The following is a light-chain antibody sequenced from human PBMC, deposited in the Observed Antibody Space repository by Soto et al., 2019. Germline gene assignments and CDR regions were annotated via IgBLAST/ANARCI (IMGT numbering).Light chain of an antibody. CDR1: QTISSY. J-gene: IGKJ2*01. V-gene: IGKV1-39*01. CDR2: GAS. Sequence: DIPMTQSPSSLSASVGDRVTITCRASQTISSYLNWYQQKPGKAPKLLISGASGLQSAVPSRFSGSGSGTDFTLTISNLQPEDSATYYCQQFYSIPQVFGQGTKLEIK. CDR3: QQFYSIPQV.